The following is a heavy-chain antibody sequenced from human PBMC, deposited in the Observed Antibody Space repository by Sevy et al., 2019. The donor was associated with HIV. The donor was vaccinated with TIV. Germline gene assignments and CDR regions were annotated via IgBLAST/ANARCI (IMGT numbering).Heavy chain of an antibody. Sequence: GGSLRLSCEGSGFTFRSHEMNWVRQAPGKGLEWISYIYASGSPIYYSDSVRGRFTISRDDAKNSLYLQMDDLRVDDTATYYCARKVGYYYYYGMDVWGQGTTVTVSS. V-gene: IGHV3-48*03. CDR2: IYASGSPI. CDR3: ARKVGYYYYYGMDV. J-gene: IGHJ6*02. CDR1: GFTFRSHE.